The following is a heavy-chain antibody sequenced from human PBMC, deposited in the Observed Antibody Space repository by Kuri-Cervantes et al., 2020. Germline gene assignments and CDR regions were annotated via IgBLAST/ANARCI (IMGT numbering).Heavy chain of an antibody. CDR3: AKEKGGHSYGWWRAEYYGMDV. V-gene: IGHV3-30*02. CDR1: GLTFSTYG. CDR2: IWYDGSNK. D-gene: IGHD5-18*01. Sequence: GGSLNSPVPPPGLTFSTYGMHWVPQAPGKGLEWVVVIWYDGSNKYYADSVKSRFTISRDNSKNTLYLQMNSLRAEDTAVYYCAKEKGGHSYGWWRAEYYGMDVWGQGTPVTVSS. J-gene: IGHJ6*02.